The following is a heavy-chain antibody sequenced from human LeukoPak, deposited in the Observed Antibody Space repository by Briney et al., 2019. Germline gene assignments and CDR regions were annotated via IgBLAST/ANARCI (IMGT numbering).Heavy chain of an antibody. J-gene: IGHJ6*04. V-gene: IGHV1-3*01. Sequence: ASVKVSCKASGYTFTSYAMHWVRQAPGQRLEWMGWINAGNGNTKYSQKFQGRVTITRDTSASTAYMELSSLRSEDTAVYYCARDYCSSTSCHPYYYYGMDVWGKGTTVTVSS. CDR3: ARDYCSSTSCHPYYYYGMDV. CDR1: GYTFTSYA. CDR2: INAGNGNT. D-gene: IGHD2-2*01.